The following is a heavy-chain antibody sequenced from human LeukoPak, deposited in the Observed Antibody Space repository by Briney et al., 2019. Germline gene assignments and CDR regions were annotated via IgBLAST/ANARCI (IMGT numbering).Heavy chain of an antibody. Sequence: SDTLSLTCAVSGYSISSSNWWGWIRQPPGKGLEWIGYIYYSGSTNYNPSLKSRVTMSVDTSKNQFSLKLSSVTALDTAVYYCARDSPLFPYDSSGQSTFDYWGQGTLVTVSS. J-gene: IGHJ4*02. CDR1: GYSISSSNW. CDR2: IYYSGST. V-gene: IGHV4-28*06. CDR3: ARDSPLFPYDSSGQSTFDY. D-gene: IGHD3-22*01.